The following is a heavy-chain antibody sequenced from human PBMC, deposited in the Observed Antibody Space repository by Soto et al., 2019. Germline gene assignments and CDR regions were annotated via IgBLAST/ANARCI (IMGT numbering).Heavy chain of an antibody. CDR1: GGYISSSSYY. CDR2: IYYSGST. V-gene: IGHV4-39*01. J-gene: IGHJ4*02. D-gene: IGHD6-19*01. CDR3: ARQLRRYSSGWSFDY. Sequence: ASETLSLTCTVSGGYISSSSYYCGWIRQPPGKGLEWIGSIYYSGSTYYNPSLKSRVTISVDTSKNQFSLKLSSVTAADTAVYYCARQLRRYSSGWSFDYWGQGTLVTVSS.